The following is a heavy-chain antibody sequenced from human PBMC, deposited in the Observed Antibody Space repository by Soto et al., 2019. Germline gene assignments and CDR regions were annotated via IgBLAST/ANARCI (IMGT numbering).Heavy chain of an antibody. CDR3: ARDTAMADY. Sequence: VGSLRLSCAASGFTFSSYGMHWVRQAPCKGLEWVAVIGYDGSNKYYADSVKGRFTISRDNSKNTLYLQMHSLRAEDTAVYYCARDTAMADYWGQGTLVTVSS. CDR1: GFTFSSYG. D-gene: IGHD5-18*01. CDR2: IGYDGSNK. J-gene: IGHJ4*02. V-gene: IGHV3-33*01.